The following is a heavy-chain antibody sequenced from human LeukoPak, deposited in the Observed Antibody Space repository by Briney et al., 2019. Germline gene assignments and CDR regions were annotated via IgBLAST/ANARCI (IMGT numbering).Heavy chain of an antibody. V-gene: IGHV1-2*02. J-gene: IGHJ4*02. CDR1: GYTFTGYY. Sequence: ASVTVSCKASGYTFTGYYMHWVRQAPGQGLEWMGWINPNSGCTNYAQKFQGRVTMTRDTSNSTAYMELSRLRSDDTAVYYCARGYALYRGRDIDFDYWGQGTLVTVSS. CDR2: INPNSGCT. CDR3: ARGYALYRGRDIDFDY. D-gene: IGHD1-26*01.